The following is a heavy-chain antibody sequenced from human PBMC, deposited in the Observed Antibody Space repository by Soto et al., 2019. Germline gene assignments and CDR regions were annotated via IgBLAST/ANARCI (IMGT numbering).Heavy chain of an antibody. D-gene: IGHD3-10*01. Sequence: QVQLQESGPGLVKPSETLSLICIVSGDSVTFDHSYWSWIRQPPGKGLEWIGHIFFTGATTSSPSLKSRVTMSIDSSKTQFSLNLTSVTAADSAIYYGARARADSEGSSLGRRLDVWGQGTTVTVSS. J-gene: IGHJ6*02. CDR2: IFFTGAT. CDR3: ARARADSEGSSLGRRLDV. CDR1: GDSVTFDHSY. V-gene: IGHV4-61*01.